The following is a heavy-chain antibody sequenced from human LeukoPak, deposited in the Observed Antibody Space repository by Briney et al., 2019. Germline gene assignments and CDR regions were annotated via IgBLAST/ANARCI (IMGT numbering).Heavy chain of an antibody. CDR2: IHYSGST. D-gene: IGHD5-12*01. CDR3: ARVIGYDQLDY. V-gene: IGHV4-31*11. J-gene: IGHJ4*02. CDR1: GGSFSGYY. Sequence: SETLSLTCAVYGGSFSGYYWSWIRQHPGKGLEWIGYIHYSGSTYYNPSLKSRVSISVSTSKDRFSLQLSSVTAADTAVYYCARVIGYDQLDYWGQGTLVTVSS.